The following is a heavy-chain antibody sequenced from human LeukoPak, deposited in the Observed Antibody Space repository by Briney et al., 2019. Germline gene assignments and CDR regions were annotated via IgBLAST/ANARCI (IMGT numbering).Heavy chain of an antibody. CDR3: AKAQPVTRFVVTAILLDY. J-gene: IGHJ4*02. Sequence: GGSLRLSCAASGFTFSSYAMSWVRQAPGKGLEWVSAISGSGGSTYYADSVKGRFTISRDNSKNTLYLQMNSLRAEDTAVYYCAKAQPVTRFVVTAILLDYWGQGTLVTVSS. CDR1: GFTFSSYA. V-gene: IGHV3-23*01. D-gene: IGHD2-21*02. CDR2: ISGSGGST.